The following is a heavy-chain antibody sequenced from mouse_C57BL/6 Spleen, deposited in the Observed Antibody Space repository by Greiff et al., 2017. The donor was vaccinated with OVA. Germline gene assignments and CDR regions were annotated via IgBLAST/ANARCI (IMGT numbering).Heavy chain of an antibody. CDR3: ARSYYGSSSDWYFDV. Sequence: QVQLKQPGAELVRPGSSVKLSCKASGYTFTSYWMHWVKQRPIQGLEWIGNIDPSDSETHYNQKFKDKATLTVDKSSSTAYMQLSSLTSEDSAVYYCARSYYGSSSDWYFDVWGTGTTVTVSS. CDR2: IDPSDSET. V-gene: IGHV1-52*01. CDR1: GYTFTSYW. D-gene: IGHD1-1*01. J-gene: IGHJ1*03.